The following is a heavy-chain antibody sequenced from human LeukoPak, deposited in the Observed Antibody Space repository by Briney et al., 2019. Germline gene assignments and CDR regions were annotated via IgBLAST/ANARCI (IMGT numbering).Heavy chain of an antibody. CDR2: IIPIFGTA. J-gene: IGHJ4*02. D-gene: IGHD3-22*01. Sequence: ASVKVSCKASGGTFSSYAISWVRQAPGQGLEWMGGIIPIFGTANYAQKFQGRVTITADESTSTAYMELSSLRSEDTAVYYCARDRNYYDSSGYYDPLDYWGQGTLVTVSS. CDR3: ARDRNYYDSSGYYDPLDY. V-gene: IGHV1-69*13. CDR1: GGTFSSYA.